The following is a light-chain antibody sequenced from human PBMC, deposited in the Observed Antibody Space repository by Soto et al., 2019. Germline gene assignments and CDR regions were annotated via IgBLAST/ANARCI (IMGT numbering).Light chain of an antibody. Sequence: EIVLTQYPATLYLSPGERASLSCSAGQNVGNYLAGYQVKPGQVPRLLIYDVSKRGTGIPGRFSGSVSGKDFLLTMSSLEPEDSAFDYCKQHDRRPTFRAETKGQIK. J-gene: IGKJ4*01. CDR3: KQHDRRPT. CDR2: DVS. CDR1: QNVGNY. V-gene: IGKV3-11*01.